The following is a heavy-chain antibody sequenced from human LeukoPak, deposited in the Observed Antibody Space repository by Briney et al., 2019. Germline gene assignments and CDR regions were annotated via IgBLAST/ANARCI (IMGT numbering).Heavy chain of an antibody. J-gene: IGHJ5*02. CDR2: IFNSGTT. CDR3: ARHGSYYFRFDP. Sequence: SETLSLTCSVSGGSISSSGYFWDWIRQPPGKGLEWIGSIFNSGTTYYNPSLKSRVTISVDTSKNQFSLKLNSVTAADTAVYYCARHGSYYFRFDPWGQGTLVTVSS. V-gene: IGHV4-39*01. D-gene: IGHD1-26*01. CDR1: GGSISSSGYF.